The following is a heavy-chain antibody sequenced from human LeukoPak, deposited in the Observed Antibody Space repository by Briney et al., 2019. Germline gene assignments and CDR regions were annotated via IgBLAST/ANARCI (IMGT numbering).Heavy chain of an antibody. CDR3: ARDNVIR. CDR2: INPNSGDT. V-gene: IGHV1-2*06. CDR1: GYSLTGYH. D-gene: IGHD3-16*02. J-gene: IGHJ4*02. Sequence: GASVKVSCKASGYSLTGYHMHWVRQAPGQGLEWMGRINPNSGDTNYAQKFQGRVTMTRDTSISTAYMELSRLRSDDTAVYYCARDNVIRWGQGTLVTVSS.